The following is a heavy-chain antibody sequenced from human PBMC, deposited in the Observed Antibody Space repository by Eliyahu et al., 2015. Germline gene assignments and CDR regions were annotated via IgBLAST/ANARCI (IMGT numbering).Heavy chain of an antibody. CDR2: VTPSGSGT. CDR3: ARERGYCSNGVCPYYFDY. J-gene: IGHJ4*02. D-gene: IGHD2-8*01. Sequence: QVQLVQSGAEVKKPGASVKVSCKASXXTFTXYYIHWVRQPPGQGLEWMGIVTPSGSGTRSAQKFQGRVTLTSDTSTSTVYMELSSLRSDDTAVYYCARERGYCSNGVCPYYFDYWGQGALVTVSS. V-gene: IGHV1-46*01. CDR1: XXTFTXYY.